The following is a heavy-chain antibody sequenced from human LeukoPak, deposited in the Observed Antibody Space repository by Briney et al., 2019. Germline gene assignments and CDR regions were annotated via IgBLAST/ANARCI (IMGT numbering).Heavy chain of an antibody. CDR3: AKRPGGFFDY. CDR1: GFDFSSNW. CDR2: IKGDGIST. Sequence: PGGSLRLSCAASGFDFSSNWMHWVRHAPGQGLVWVSRIKGDGISTNYADSVKGRFTISRDIAKNTLYLQMNSLRAEDTAVYYCAKRPGGFFDYWGQGTLVTVSS. J-gene: IGHJ4*02. V-gene: IGHV3-74*01. D-gene: IGHD1-26*01.